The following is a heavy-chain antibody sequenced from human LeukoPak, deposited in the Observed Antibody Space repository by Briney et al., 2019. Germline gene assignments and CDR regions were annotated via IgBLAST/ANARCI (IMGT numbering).Heavy chain of an antibody. CDR3: ARVPLHYDILTGYYGGESGMDV. D-gene: IGHD3-9*01. CDR2: IYYSGST. Sequence: PSETLSLTCTVSGGSISSYYWSWIRQPPGKGLEWIGYIYYSGSTNYNPSLKSRVTISVDTSKNQFSLKLSSVTAADTAVYYCARVPLHYDILTGYYGGESGMDVWGQGTTVTVSS. J-gene: IGHJ6*02. CDR1: GGSISSYY. V-gene: IGHV4-59*01.